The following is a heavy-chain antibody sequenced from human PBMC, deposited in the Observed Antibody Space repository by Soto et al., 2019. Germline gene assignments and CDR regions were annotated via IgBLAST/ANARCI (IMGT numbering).Heavy chain of an antibody. Sequence: GESLKISCKGSGYNFAGYWIAWVRQMPGKSLELMGIIYPSDSDTRYRPSFQGQVTISADKSISSAYLQWSSLRASDTAMYYCARGGVSTRTFDYWGQGTPVTVS. J-gene: IGHJ4*02. CDR2: IYPSDSDT. CDR3: ARGGVSTRTFDY. D-gene: IGHD3-3*01. V-gene: IGHV5-51*01. CDR1: GYNFAGYW.